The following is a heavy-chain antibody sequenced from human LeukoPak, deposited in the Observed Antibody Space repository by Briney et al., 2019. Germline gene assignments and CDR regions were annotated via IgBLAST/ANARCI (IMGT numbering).Heavy chain of an antibody. CDR2: IYYSGRT. D-gene: IGHD1-1*01. CDR3: ARHGWARNDVRNWFEP. CDR1: GGFISKSSYY. Sequence: SETLSLTCTVSGGFISKSSYYWGWIRQPPGKGLEWIGSIYYSGRTYSNPPLKSRVTISVDTSKNQFSLKVNSVTAADTAVYYCARHGWARNDVRNWFEPWGQGTLVTVSS. J-gene: IGHJ5*02. V-gene: IGHV4-39*01.